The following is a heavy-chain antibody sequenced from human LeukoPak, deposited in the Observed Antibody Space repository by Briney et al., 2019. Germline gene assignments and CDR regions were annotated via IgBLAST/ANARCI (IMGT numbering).Heavy chain of an antibody. CDR1: GFTFSSYS. Sequence: PGGSLRLSCAASGFTFSSYSMNWVRQAPGKGLEWVSYISSSSSTIYYADSVKGRFTISRDNAKNSLYLQMNSLRAEDTAVYYCARAYSSSSPSNDYYYSYMDVWGKGTTVTVSS. V-gene: IGHV3-48*01. D-gene: IGHD6-6*01. CDR2: ISSSSSTI. CDR3: ARAYSSSSPSNDYYYSYMDV. J-gene: IGHJ6*03.